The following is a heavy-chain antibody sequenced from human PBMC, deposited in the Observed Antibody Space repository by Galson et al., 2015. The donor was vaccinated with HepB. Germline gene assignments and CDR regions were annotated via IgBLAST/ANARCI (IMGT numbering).Heavy chain of an antibody. CDR2: ISTDTGNP. CDR3: VRDNYDYVWGSLLDR. J-gene: IGHJ5*02. D-gene: IGHD3-16*01. V-gene: IGHV7-4-1*02. CDR1: GYTFRAYA. Sequence: SVKVSCKASGYTFRAYAMNWVRRAPGQGFEWMGWISTDTGNPTYAQGFTGRFVFSLDTSVSTAYLQISRLKSEDTAVYYCVRDNYDYVWGSLLDRWGQGTLVTVSS.